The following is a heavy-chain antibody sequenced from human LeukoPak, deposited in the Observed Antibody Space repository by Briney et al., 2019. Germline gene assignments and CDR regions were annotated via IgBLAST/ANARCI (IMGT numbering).Heavy chain of an antibody. J-gene: IGHJ4*02. Sequence: PSETLSLTCAVYGGSFSGYYWSWIRQPAGKGLEWLGRIYTSGSTDYNPSLKSRVTISVDTSKNQFSLKLSSVTAADTAVYYCARDPHSSGHDYWGQGTLVTVSS. CDR3: ARDPHSSGHDY. D-gene: IGHD6-19*01. CDR1: GGSFSGYY. V-gene: IGHV4-4*07. CDR2: IYTSGST.